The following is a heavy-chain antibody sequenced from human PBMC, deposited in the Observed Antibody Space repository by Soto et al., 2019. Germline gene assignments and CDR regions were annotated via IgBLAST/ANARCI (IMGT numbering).Heavy chain of an antibody. CDR3: ARDHPIVVGTAFPFTPFDY. Sequence: SVKVSCKASGYTFTGYYIHWVRQAPGQGLEWMGWINPNSGGTNYAQKFQGRVNMTRDTSINTAYMDLSRLRSDDTAVYYCARDHPIVVGTAFPFTPFDYWGQGTMVTVSS. V-gene: IGHV1-2*02. J-gene: IGHJ4*02. CDR2: INPNSGGT. CDR1: GYTFTGYY. D-gene: IGHD2-21*02.